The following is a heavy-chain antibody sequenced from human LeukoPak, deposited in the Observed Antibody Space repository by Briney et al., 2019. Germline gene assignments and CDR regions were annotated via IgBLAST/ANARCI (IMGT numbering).Heavy chain of an antibody. Sequence: ASVKVSCKASGYTFTSYGISWVRQAPGQGLEWMGWISAYNGNTNYAQKLQGRVTMTTDTSTSTAYMELRSLRSDDTAVYYCARVARYFDWSHHAFDIWGQGTMVTVSS. CDR1: GYTFTSYG. D-gene: IGHD3-9*01. CDR2: ISAYNGNT. V-gene: IGHV1-18*01. CDR3: ARVARYFDWSHHAFDI. J-gene: IGHJ3*02.